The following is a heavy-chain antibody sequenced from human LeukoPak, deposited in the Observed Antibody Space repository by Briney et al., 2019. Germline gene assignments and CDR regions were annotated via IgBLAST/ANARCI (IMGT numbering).Heavy chain of an antibody. CDR3: ARRGRVRGDTYAIMANNTHNGMDV. V-gene: IGHV5-51*01. CDR2: IHPDDSDT. CDR1: ESSFTNYW. J-gene: IGHJ6*02. Sequence: GESLKISCKDSESSFTNYWIGWVRQMPGKGLEWMGIIHPDDSDTRYSPSFQGQVTISADKSSSTAYLQWNSLKASDTAMYFCARRGRVRGDTYAIMANNTHNGMDVWGQGTKVTVSS. D-gene: IGHD5-18*01.